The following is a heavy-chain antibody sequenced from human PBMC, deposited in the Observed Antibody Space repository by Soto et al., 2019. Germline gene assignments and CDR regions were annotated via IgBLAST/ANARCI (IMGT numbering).Heavy chain of an antibody. V-gene: IGHV3-21*01. J-gene: IGHJ4*02. CDR3: ARDDGSWSYYFDY. CDR2: ISSSSSYI. CDR1: GFTFSSYS. D-gene: IGHD3-10*01. Sequence: EVQLVESGGGLVKPGGSLRLSCAASGFTFSSYSMNWVRQAPGKGLEWVSSISSSSSYIYYADSVKGRFTISRDNAKNSLYLQMNSLRAEDTAVYYCARDDGSWSYYFDYWGQGPLVTVSS.